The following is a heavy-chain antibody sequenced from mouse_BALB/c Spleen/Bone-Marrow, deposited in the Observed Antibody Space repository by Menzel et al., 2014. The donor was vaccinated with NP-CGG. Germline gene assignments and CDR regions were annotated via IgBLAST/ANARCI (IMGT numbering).Heavy chain of an antibody. CDR2: IDPANVNT. Sequence: VQLKESGAELVKPGASVKLSCTASDFNIKDAYMHWVKQRPEQGLEWIGRIDPANVNTKYDTKFQGKATITADTSSNTASLLLSSLTSEDTAVYYCAVYYYGRSSFAYWGQGTLVTVSA. J-gene: IGHJ3*01. CDR3: AVYYYGRSSFAY. V-gene: IGHV14-3*02. D-gene: IGHD1-1*01. CDR1: DFNIKDAY.